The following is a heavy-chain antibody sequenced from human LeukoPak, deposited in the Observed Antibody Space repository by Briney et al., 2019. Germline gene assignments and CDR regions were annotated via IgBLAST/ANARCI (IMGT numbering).Heavy chain of an antibody. V-gene: IGHV1-8*01. D-gene: IGHD5-18*01. Sequence: ASVKVSCKASGYTFTSYDINWVRQATGQGLEWMGWMNPNSGNTGYAQKFQGRVTMTRNTSISTAYMELSSLRSEDTAVYYCARAGNSEPIQHVTEYYYYGMDVWGQGTTVTVS. J-gene: IGHJ6*02. CDR1: GYTFTSYD. CDR2: MNPNSGNT. CDR3: ARAGNSEPIQHVTEYYYYGMDV.